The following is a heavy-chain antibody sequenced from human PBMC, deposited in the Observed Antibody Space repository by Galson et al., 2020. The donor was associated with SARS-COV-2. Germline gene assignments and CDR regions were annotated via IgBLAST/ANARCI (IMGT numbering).Heavy chain of an antibody. Sequence: GESLKISCVASGFTLRNYGMHWVRQAPGKGLEWVAFNSYEGSIKHYVESVKGRFTISRDNSKNTLFLQMNSLTPDDTAVYYCAKGATDFDYWGPGTLVTVSS. CDR1: GFTLRNYG. CDR3: AKGATDFDY. J-gene: IGHJ4*02. D-gene: IGHD1-26*01. V-gene: IGHV3-30*18. CDR2: NSYEGSIK.